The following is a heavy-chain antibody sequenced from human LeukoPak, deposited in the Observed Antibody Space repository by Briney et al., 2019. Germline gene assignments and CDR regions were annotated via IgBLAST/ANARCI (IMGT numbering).Heavy chain of an antibody. CDR2: IYYSGST. CDR3: ARAPTQQQLVFFDY. CDR1: GGSISSYF. J-gene: IGHJ4*02. Sequence: SETLSLTCTVSGGSISSYFWSWIRQPPGKGLEWIRYIYYSGSTNYNSSLKSRFTISVDTSKNQFSLKLSSVTAADTAVYYCARAPTQQQLVFFDYWGQGTLVTVSS. V-gene: IGHV4-59*01. D-gene: IGHD6-13*01.